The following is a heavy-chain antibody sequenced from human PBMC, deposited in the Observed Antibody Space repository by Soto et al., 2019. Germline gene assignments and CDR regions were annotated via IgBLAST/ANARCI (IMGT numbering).Heavy chain of an antibody. CDR1: GGSISDYY. CDR3: VRTSFTDTCYTWGDRWFDP. V-gene: IGHV4-59*01. CDR2: ISYSGTT. Sequence: PSETLSLTCTVSGGSISDYYWNWIRQPPGKGLEWIGYISYSGTTNYNPSLKSRVTISVDTSKNQFSLKLSSVTAADTAVYYCVRTSFTDTCYTWGDRWFDPWGQGTLVTVSS. D-gene: IGHD2-2*02. J-gene: IGHJ5*02.